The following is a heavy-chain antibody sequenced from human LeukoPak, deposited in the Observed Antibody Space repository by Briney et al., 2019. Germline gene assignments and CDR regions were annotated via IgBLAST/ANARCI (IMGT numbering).Heavy chain of an antibody. Sequence: SVKVSCKASGYTFTSYDINWVRQATGQGLEWMGWMNPNSGNTGYAQKFQGRVTMTRNTSISTAYMELSSLRSEDTAVYYCARSWFGELLYGYYYGMDVWGQGTTVTVSS. V-gene: IGHV1-8*01. J-gene: IGHJ6*02. CDR2: MNPNSGNT. CDR3: ARSWFGELLYGYYYGMDV. D-gene: IGHD3-10*01. CDR1: GYTFTSYD.